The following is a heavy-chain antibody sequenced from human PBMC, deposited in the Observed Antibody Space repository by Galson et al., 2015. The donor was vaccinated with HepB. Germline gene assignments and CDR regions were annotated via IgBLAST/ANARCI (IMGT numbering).Heavy chain of an antibody. V-gene: IGHV3-21*01. CDR2: ISSSSSYI. Sequence: SLRLSCAASGFTFNSYSMNWVRQAPGKGLEWVSSISSSSSYIYYADSVKGRFTISRDNAKNSLYLQMNSLRAEDTAVYYCARDLESRELRTLYNWFDPWGQGTLVTVSS. CDR1: GFTFNSYS. D-gene: IGHD1-26*01. CDR3: ARDLESRELRTLYNWFDP. J-gene: IGHJ5*02.